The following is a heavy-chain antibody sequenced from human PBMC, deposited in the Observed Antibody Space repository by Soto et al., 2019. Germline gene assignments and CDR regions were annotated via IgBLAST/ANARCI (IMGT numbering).Heavy chain of an antibody. CDR3: AGEKVGTTGIDF. CDR1: GYTFTGYD. Sequence: QAQLVQSGAEVKKPGASVKVSCKASGYTFTGYDLNCVRQATGQGLEWMGWMNPNSGNTGYAQNFQGKVTMTRDNSIATAYMELTSLRDYDSAVYYCAGEKVGTTGIDFWGQGTLVTVSS. D-gene: IGHD1-26*01. V-gene: IGHV1-8*01. J-gene: IGHJ4*02. CDR2: MNPNSGNT.